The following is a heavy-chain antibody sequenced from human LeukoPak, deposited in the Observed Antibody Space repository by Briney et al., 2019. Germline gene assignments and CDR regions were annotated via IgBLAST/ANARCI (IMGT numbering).Heavy chain of an antibody. J-gene: IGHJ6*02. CDR2: IYSGGST. Sequence: GGSLRLSCAASGFTVSSNYMSWVRQAPGKGLEWVSVIYSGGSTYYADSVKGRFTISRDNSKNTLYLQMNSLRAEDTAVYYCASGFYDFWSGYPTGGPYYGMDVWGQGTTVTVSS. CDR1: GFTVSSNY. V-gene: IGHV3-66*01. D-gene: IGHD3-3*01. CDR3: ASGFYDFWSGYPTGGPYYGMDV.